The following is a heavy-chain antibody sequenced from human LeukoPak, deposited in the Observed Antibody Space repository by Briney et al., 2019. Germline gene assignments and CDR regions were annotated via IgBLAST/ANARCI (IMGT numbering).Heavy chain of an antibody. CDR3: AKYGNSGWVIDN. CDR2: IYYTGAT. D-gene: IGHD6-19*01. V-gene: IGHV4-59*08. J-gene: IGHJ4*02. Sequence: ASETLSLTCTVSGGSIGSNYWTWSREPPGKGLEYIGYIYYTGATNYNPSLKSRVTISVDTSKNQFSLKMTSVTAADTAVYFCAKYGNSGWVIDNWGQGTLVTVSS. CDR1: GGSIGSNY.